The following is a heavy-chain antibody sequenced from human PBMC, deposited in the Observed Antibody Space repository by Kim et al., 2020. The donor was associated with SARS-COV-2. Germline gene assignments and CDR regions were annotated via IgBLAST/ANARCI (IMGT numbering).Heavy chain of an antibody. D-gene: IGHD3-16*01. CDR1: GFDFDTFA. CDR3: AKGIQSHAYWVALDV. V-gene: IGHV3-23*01. J-gene: IGHJ6*02. Sequence: GGSLRLSCEGSGFDFDTFAITWVRQAPGKGLEWVSRINAHNVVFYYANSVKGRFTASRDNSKAYLHMRGLRSEDTAIYYCAKGIQSHAYWVALDVWGQG. CDR2: INAHNVVF.